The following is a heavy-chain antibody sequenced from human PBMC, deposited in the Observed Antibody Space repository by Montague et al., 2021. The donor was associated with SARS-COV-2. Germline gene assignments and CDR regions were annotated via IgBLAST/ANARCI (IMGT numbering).Heavy chain of an antibody. V-gene: IGHV1-69*04. J-gene: IGHJ6*02. D-gene: IGHD1-26*01. CDR3: ARAENSGSYGYYYGMDV. Sequence: SVKVSCKASGGTFSSYAISWVRQAPGQGLEWMGRIIPIFGIASYAQKFQGRVTITADKSTSTAYMELSSLRSEDTAVYYCARAENSGSYGYYYGMDVWGQGTTVTVSS. CDR1: GGTFSSYA. CDR2: IIPIFGIA.